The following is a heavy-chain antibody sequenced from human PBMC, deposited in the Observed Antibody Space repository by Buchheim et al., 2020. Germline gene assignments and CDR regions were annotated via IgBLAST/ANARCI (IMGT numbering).Heavy chain of an antibody. V-gene: IGHV1-18*01. CDR1: GYTFTSYG. Sequence: QVQLVQSGAEVKKPGASVKVSCKASGYTFTSYGISWVRQAPGQGLEWMGWISAYNGNTNYAQKLQGSATMTTDTSTRTAYMELRSLRSDETAVYYCARSHYDILTGQRALYYYGMDVWGQGTT. D-gene: IGHD3-9*01. CDR3: ARSHYDILTGQRALYYYGMDV. CDR2: ISAYNGNT. J-gene: IGHJ6*02.